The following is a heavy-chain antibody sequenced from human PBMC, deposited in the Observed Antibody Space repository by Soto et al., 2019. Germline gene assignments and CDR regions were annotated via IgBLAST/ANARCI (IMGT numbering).Heavy chain of an antibody. D-gene: IGHD2-15*01. CDR1: GYTFTSYG. Sequence: QVQLVQSGAEVKKPGASVKVSCKASGYTFTSYGISWVRQAPGQGLEWMGWISAYNGNTNYAQKLQGRVTMTTDTSTSIAYMELRSLRSDDTAVYYCAREPLGYCSGGSCYDSGNFYYGMDVWGQGTTVTVSS. CDR3: AREPLGYCSGGSCYDSGNFYYGMDV. CDR2: ISAYNGNT. J-gene: IGHJ6*02. V-gene: IGHV1-18*01.